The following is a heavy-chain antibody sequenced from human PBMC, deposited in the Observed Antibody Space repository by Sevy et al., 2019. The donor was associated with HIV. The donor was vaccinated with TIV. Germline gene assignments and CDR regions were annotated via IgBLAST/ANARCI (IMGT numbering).Heavy chain of an antibody. CDR2: ISGLTNYI. V-gene: IGHV3-11*06. D-gene: IGHD6-19*01. CDR3: VRRSSGWDYFDY. J-gene: IGHJ4*02. CDR1: GFAFSDYY. Sequence: GGSLRLSCAASGFAFSDYYMNWTRQAPGKGLEWVSCISGLTNYINYADSVKGRFTISRDNAKNSVYLQMNSLRAEDTAVYYCVRRSSGWDYFDYWGQGTPVTVSS.